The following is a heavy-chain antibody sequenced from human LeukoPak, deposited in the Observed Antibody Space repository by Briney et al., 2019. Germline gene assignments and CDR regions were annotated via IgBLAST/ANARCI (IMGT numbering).Heavy chain of an antibody. CDR2: ISSSSSYI. CDR3: VRGDRRYF. V-gene: IGHV3-21*01. CDR1: GFTFSSYS. D-gene: IGHD3-16*01. Sequence: GGSLRLSCAASGFTFSSYSMNWVRQAPGKGLEWVSSISSSSSYIYYANSVKGRFTICRDNAKNSLCLQTNSPRAEDTAVYHCVRGDRRYFWGQGTLVTVSS. J-gene: IGHJ4*02.